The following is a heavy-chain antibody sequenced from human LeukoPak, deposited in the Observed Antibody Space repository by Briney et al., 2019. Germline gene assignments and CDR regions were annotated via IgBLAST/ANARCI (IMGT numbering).Heavy chain of an antibody. D-gene: IGHD1-26*01. Sequence: GASVKVSCKASGGTFKNYAISWVRQATGQGLEWMGWMNPNSGNTGYAQKFQGRVTMTRNTSISTAYMELSSLRSEDTAVYYCARGPNSGSYYFDYWGQGTLVTVSS. V-gene: IGHV1-8*02. CDR3: ARGPNSGSYYFDY. CDR2: MNPNSGNT. CDR1: GGTFKNYA. J-gene: IGHJ4*02.